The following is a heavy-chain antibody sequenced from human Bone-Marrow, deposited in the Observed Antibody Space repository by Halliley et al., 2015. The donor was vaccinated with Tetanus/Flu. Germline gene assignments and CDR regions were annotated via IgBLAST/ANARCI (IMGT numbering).Heavy chain of an antibody. J-gene: IGHJ6*02. CDR1: GFSLSSSGMC. D-gene: IGHD6-13*01. CDR2: IDWEDDK. Sequence: LVKPTQTLTLTCTFSGFSLSSSGMCVSWIRQPPGKALEWLALIDWEDDKHYSTSLKTRLTISKATSKNQVVLTMTNMDPVDTATYYCARIHIAAAAYGLDVWGQGTTVTVSS. V-gene: IGHV2-70*01. CDR3: ARIHIAAAAYGLDV.